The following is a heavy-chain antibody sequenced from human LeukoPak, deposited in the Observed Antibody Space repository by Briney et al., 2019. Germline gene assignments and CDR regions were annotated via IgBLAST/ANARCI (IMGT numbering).Heavy chain of an antibody. CDR2: ISYDGSNK. J-gene: IGHJ6*02. CDR1: GFTFSSYA. CDR3: AKYLSAKGPPYGLDV. V-gene: IGHV3-30-3*02. Sequence: PGGSLRLSCAASGFTFSSYAMHWVRQAPGKGLEWVAVISYDGSNKYYADSVKGRFTISRDNSKNTLFLQMNSLRAEDTAIYYCAKYLSAKGPPYGLDVWGRGTTVTVSS.